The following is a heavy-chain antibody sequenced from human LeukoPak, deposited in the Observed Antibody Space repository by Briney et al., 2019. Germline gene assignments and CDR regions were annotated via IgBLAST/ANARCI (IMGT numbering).Heavy chain of an antibody. CDR1: GGSIRSNNY. J-gene: IGHJ4*02. V-gene: IGHV4-39*01. CDR3: ARHEEEDGYNAKLVDY. CDR2: IYYSGNT. D-gene: IGHD5-24*01. Sequence: PSETLSLTCTVSGGSIRSNNYWGWIRQPPGVGLEWIGTIYYSGNTYYNPSLKSRVTISIDTSQNQFSLRLSSVTAADTAVYYCARHEEEDGYNAKLVDYWGQGTLVTVSS.